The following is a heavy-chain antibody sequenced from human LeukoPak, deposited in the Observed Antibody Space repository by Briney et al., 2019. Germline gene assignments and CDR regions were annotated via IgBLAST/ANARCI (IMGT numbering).Heavy chain of an antibody. V-gene: IGHV3-15*01. D-gene: IGHD3-22*01. Sequence: NTGGSLRLSCAASGFTFSNPWMRWARHAPGRGLECVGCIKSKTDRGTTDYAAHVKGRFTISRDDSKNTLYLQMNSLKIEDTAVYYCTTGLNYYDSSGYYYGGVYFDYWGQGTLVTVSS. CDR1: GFTFSNPW. CDR2: IKSKTDRGTT. CDR3: TTGLNYYDSSGYYYGGVYFDY. J-gene: IGHJ4*02.